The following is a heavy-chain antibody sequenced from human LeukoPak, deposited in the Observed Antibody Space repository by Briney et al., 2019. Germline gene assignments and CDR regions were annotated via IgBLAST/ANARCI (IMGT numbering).Heavy chain of an antibody. CDR2: ISGDGGST. V-gene: IGHV3-43*02. CDR1: GXTFDDYA. D-gene: IGHD3-22*01. J-gene: IGHJ3*02. Sequence: GGSLRLSCAASGXTFDDYAVHWVRQAPGKGLEWVSLISGDGGSTYYADSVKGRFTISRDNSKNSLYLQMNSLRTEDTALYYCAMNYYYDSSGYYSGAFDIWGQGTMVTVSS. CDR3: AMNYYYDSSGYYSGAFDI.